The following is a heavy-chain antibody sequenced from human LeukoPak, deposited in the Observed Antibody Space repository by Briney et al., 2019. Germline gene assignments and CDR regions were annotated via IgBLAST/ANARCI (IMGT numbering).Heavy chain of an antibody. J-gene: IGHJ2*01. V-gene: IGHV1-58*01. CDR1: GFTFTSPA. Sequence: SVKVSCKASGFTFTSPAVQWVRQARGQRLEWIGWIVVGSGNTNYAQKFQERVTITRDMSTSTAYMELSSLRSEDTAVYYCAALIEDSGAFDLWGRGTLVTVSS. CDR2: IVVGSGNT. CDR3: AALIEDSGAFDL. D-gene: IGHD3-22*01.